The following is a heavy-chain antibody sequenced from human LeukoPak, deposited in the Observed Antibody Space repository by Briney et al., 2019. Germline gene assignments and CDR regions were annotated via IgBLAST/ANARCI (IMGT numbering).Heavy chain of an antibody. J-gene: IGHJ3*02. CDR2: INHSGST. CDR1: GGSFSGYY. Sequence: SETLSLTCAVYGGSFSGYYWSWIRQPPGKGLGWIGEINHSGSTNYNPSLKSRVTISVDTSKNQFSLKLSSVTAADTAVYYCARVSFGYDYVWGSYREAPDAFDIWGQGTMVTVSS. D-gene: IGHD3-16*02. CDR3: ARVSFGYDYVWGSYREAPDAFDI. V-gene: IGHV4-34*01.